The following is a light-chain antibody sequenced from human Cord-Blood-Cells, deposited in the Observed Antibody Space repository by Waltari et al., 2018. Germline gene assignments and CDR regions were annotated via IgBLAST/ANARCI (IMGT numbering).Light chain of an antibody. J-gene: IGLJ3*02. CDR3: SAYTSSSTPV. V-gene: IGLV2-14*01. CDR1: SSDVGGYNY. Sequence: QSALTQPASVSGSPGQSITISCTGTSSDVGGYNYVSWYQPHPGKAPKLMIYDVSNRPPGVSTRFSGSKSGNTAPLTTSGLQAEDEADYYCSAYTSSSTPVFGGGTKLTVL. CDR2: DVS.